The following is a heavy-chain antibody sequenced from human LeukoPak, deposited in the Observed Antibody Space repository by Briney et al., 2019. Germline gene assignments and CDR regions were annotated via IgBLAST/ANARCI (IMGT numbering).Heavy chain of an antibody. CDR3: ARCGGNSIGFLLRYMDV. Sequence: PSETLSLTCTVAGASIINYYWTWIRQPPGKGLEWIGYIYYSGSTNYNPSLKSRVTISLDTSKNQLSLNLSSVTAADTAVYYCARCGGNSIGFLLRYMDVWGKGTTVTVSS. CDR2: IYYSGST. J-gene: IGHJ6*03. CDR1: GASIINYY. V-gene: IGHV4-59*03. D-gene: IGHD5-18*01.